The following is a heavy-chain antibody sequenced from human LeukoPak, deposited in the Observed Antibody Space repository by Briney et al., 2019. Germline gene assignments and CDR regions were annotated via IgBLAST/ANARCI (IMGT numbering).Heavy chain of an antibody. J-gene: IGHJ5*02. CDR1: GFTFSSYA. CDR3: ARFAEWS. D-gene: IGHD2-8*01. Sequence: PGRSLRLSCAASGFTFSSYAMHWVRQAPGKGLEWVAVISYDGSNKYYADSVKGRFTISRDNSKNTLYPQMNSLRAEDTAVYYCARFAEWSWGQGTLVTVSS. V-gene: IGHV3-30-3*01. CDR2: ISYDGSNK.